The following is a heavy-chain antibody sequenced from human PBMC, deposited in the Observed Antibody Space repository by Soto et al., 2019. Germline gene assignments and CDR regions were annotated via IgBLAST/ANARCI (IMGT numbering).Heavy chain of an antibody. D-gene: IGHD2-2*02. CDR1: GYTFTGYY. J-gene: IGHJ6*02. CDR3: ARDLSSGIVVVPAAIAYYYYGMDV. Sequence: ASVKVSCKASGYTFTGYYMHWVRQAPGQGLEWMGWINPKSGGTMYPQKFQGRVTMTRDTSTSTVYMELSSLRSEDTAVYYCARDLSSGIVVVPAAIAYYYYGMDVWGQGTTVTDSS. V-gene: IGHV1-2*02. CDR2: INPKSGGT.